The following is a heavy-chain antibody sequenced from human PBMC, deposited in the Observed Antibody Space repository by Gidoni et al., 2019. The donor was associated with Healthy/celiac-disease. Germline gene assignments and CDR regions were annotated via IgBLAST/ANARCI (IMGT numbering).Heavy chain of an antibody. CDR2: INPSGGST. Sequence: WMGIINPSGGSTSYAQKFQGRVTMTRDTSTSTVYMELSSLRSEDTAVYYCARGEGVMTVPSELWGQGTLVTVSS. V-gene: IGHV1-46*03. D-gene: IGHD1-7*01. J-gene: IGHJ4*02. CDR3: ARGEGVMTVPSEL.